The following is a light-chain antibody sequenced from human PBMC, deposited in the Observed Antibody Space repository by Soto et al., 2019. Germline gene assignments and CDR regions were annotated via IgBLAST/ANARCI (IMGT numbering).Light chain of an antibody. J-gene: IGLJ1*01. CDR1: SSDVGSYNL. CDR3: GSYVGTSSHYV. V-gene: IGLV2-23*02. CDR2: EVS. Sequence: QSVLTQPASVSGSPGQSITISCTGTSSDVGSYNLVSWYQQHPGRAPKVMIYEVSKRPSGVSNRFSGSKSGNTASLTISGLQAEDEVNYYCGSYVGTSSHYVFGTGTKFP.